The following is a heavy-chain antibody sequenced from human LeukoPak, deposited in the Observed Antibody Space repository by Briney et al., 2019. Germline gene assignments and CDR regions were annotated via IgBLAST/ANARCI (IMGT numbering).Heavy chain of an antibody. CDR3: ARIRSSSSDWGDYYYYMDV. Sequence: PSETLSLTCTVSGGSISSYYWSWIRQPPGKGLEWIGYIYYSGSTNYNPSLKSRVTISVDTSKNQFSLKLSSVTAADTAVYYCARIRSSSSDWGDYYYYMDVWGKGTTVTVSS. CDR2: IYYSGST. CDR1: GGSISSYY. J-gene: IGHJ6*03. D-gene: IGHD6-6*01. V-gene: IGHV4-59*01.